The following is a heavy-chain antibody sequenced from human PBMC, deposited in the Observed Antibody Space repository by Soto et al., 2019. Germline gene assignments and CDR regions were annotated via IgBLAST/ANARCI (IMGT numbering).Heavy chain of an antibody. V-gene: IGHV1-69*12. D-gene: IGHD4-17*01. Sequence: QVQLVQSGAEVKKPGSSVKVSCKASGGTFSSYAISWVRQAPGQGLEWMGGIIPIFGTASYAQKFQGRVTITADESTSTAYVELSSLRSEDTAVYYCARELATVVTGWFDPWGQGTLVTVSS. CDR3: ARELATVVTGWFDP. CDR2: IIPIFGTA. CDR1: GGTFSSYA. J-gene: IGHJ5*02.